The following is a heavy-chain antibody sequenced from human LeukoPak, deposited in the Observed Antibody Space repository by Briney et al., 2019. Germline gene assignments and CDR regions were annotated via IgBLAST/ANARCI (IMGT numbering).Heavy chain of an antibody. V-gene: IGHV3-48*04. CDR2: ISSSSSTI. CDR1: GFTFSTYS. Sequence: PGGSLRLSCAASGFTFSTYSMNWVRQAPGKGLEWVSYISSSSSTINYADSVKGRFTISRDNAKNSLSLQMNSLRAEDTAVYYCARGRTSGSSWPFDYWGQGTPVTVSS. D-gene: IGHD6-13*01. J-gene: IGHJ4*02. CDR3: ARGRTSGSSWPFDY.